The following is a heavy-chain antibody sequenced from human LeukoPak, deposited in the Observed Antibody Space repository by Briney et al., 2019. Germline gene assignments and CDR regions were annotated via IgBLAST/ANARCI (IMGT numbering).Heavy chain of an antibody. D-gene: IGHD3-10*01. J-gene: IGHJ4*02. V-gene: IGHV3-33*05. CDR2: ISYDGSDK. CDR3: ATLGDYFGSGTYEREFDY. CDR1: GFTFSSHG. Sequence: GGSLRLSCAASGFTFSSHGMHWVRQAPGKGLQWVAVISYDGSDKFYADSVKGRFANSRDNSKNTLYLQMNSLRAEDTAVYYCATLGDYFGSGTYEREFDYWGQGTLVTVSS.